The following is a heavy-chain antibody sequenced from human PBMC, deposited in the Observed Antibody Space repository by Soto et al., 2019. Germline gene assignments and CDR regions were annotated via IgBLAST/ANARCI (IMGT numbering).Heavy chain of an antibody. CDR1: GXSVSNNGAA. Sequence: LSLTSAISGXSVSNNGAAWNWIRQSPSRGLEWLGRTYYRSKWYYDYAVSVKSRMTINPDTSKNQFSLQLTSVTPEDTAVYFCARDPPAFHSAFDYWGQGTVVTVSS. CDR3: ARDPPAFHSAFDY. D-gene: IGHD4-4*01. J-gene: IGHJ4*02. V-gene: IGHV6-1*01. CDR2: TYYRSKWYY.